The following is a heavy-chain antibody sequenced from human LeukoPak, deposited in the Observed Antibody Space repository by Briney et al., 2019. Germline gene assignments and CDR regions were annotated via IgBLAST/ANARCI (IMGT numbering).Heavy chain of an antibody. D-gene: IGHD3-10*01. CDR1: GYTFTSFG. Sequence: ASVKVSCKTSGYTFTSFGITWVRQAPGQGFEWMGWISAYNGNTKYAQKLQGRVTMTTDTSTSTAYMELRSLRSDDTAVYYCARENYSSGSYEDYWGQGTLVTVSS. J-gene: IGHJ4*02. CDR2: ISAYNGNT. V-gene: IGHV1-18*01. CDR3: ARENYSSGSYEDY.